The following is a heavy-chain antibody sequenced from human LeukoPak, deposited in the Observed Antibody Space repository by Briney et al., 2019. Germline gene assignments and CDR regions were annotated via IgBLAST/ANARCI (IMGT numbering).Heavy chain of an antibody. CDR3: AARPGEVAVPYDY. Sequence: GGSLRLSCAASGFTFSTYAMTWVRQAPGKGLEWVSLISRGGDVTYYADSVKGRFTISRDSSKNTLYLQMHSLRGEATAVYYCAARPGEVAVPYDYWGQGTLVTVSS. D-gene: IGHD2-15*01. J-gene: IGHJ4*02. V-gene: IGHV3-23*01. CDR1: GFTFSTYA. CDR2: ISRGGDVT.